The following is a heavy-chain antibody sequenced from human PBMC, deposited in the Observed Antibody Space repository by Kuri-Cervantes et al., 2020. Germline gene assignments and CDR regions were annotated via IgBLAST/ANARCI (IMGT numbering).Heavy chain of an antibody. Sequence: GESLKISCAASGFTVSSNYMSWVRQAPGKGLEWVSVIYSGGSTYYADSVKGRFTISRDNAKNSLYLQVNSLRAEDTAVYYCARVPWTAVADWGQGTLVTVSS. D-gene: IGHD6-19*01. V-gene: IGHV3-53*01. CDR1: GFTVSSNY. CDR3: ARVPWTAVAD. J-gene: IGHJ4*02. CDR2: IYSGGST.